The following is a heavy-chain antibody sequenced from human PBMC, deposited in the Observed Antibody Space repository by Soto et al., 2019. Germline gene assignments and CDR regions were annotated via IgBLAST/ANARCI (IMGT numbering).Heavy chain of an antibody. CDR1: GGTFSSYA. D-gene: IGHD3-22*01. CDR3: AGHSSGVPGYYYGMDV. J-gene: IGHJ6*02. Sequence: QVQLVQSGAEVKKPGSSVKVSCKASGGTFSSYAISWVRQAPGQGLEWMGGIIPIFDTADYAQKFQGRVTLTEDESTNTAYMELSSLRSEDTVVYYCAGHSSGVPGYYYGMDVWGQGTTVTVSS. CDR2: IIPIFDTA. V-gene: IGHV1-69*12.